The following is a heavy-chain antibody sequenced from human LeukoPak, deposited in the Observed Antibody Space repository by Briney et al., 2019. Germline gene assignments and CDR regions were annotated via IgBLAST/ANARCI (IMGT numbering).Heavy chain of an antibody. J-gene: IGHJ6*02. CDR1: GFTFSSYA. V-gene: IGHV3-23*01. D-gene: IGHD3-3*01. CDR3: AKDKEYYDFWSGYLPSYGMDV. CDR2: ISGSGGST. Sequence: GGSLRLSCAASGFTFSSYAMSWVRQAPGKGLEWVSAISGSGGSTYYADSVKGRFTISRDNSKNTLYLQMNSLRAEDTAVYYCAKDKEYYDFWSGYLPSYGMDVWAKGPRSPSP.